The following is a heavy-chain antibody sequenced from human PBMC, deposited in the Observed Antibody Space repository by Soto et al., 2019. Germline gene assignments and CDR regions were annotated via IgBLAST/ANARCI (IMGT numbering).Heavy chain of an antibody. J-gene: IGHJ3*01. D-gene: IGHD4-17*01. V-gene: IGHV3-21*06. Sequence: GGSLRLSCEGSGFNFRNFNMIWVRQAPGKGLEWVSSVSGSSSYTYYADSVKGRFTVSRDNANNLVFLQMNGLRPEDTAMYYCARDLRGHYGPWGQGTMVTVSS. CDR1: GFNFRNFN. CDR2: VSGSSSYT. CDR3: ARDLRGHYGP.